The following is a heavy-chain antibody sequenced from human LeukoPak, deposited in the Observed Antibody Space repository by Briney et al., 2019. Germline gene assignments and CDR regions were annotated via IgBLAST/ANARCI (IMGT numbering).Heavy chain of an antibody. CDR3: ARLHLSGYCSGGSCFPYYFDY. CDR2: IYYSGST. D-gene: IGHD2-15*01. J-gene: IGHJ4*02. Sequence: SETLSLTCAVYGGSFSGYYWGWIRQPPGKGLEWIGTIYYSGSTYYNPSLKSRVTISVDTSKNQFSLKLSSVTAADTAVYYCARLHLSGYCSGGSCFPYYFDYWGQGTLVTVSS. V-gene: IGHV4-34*01. CDR1: GGSFSGYY.